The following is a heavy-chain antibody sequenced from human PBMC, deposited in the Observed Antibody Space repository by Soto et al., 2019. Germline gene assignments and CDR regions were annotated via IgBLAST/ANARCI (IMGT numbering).Heavy chain of an antibody. J-gene: IGHJ4*02. CDR1: GYSFTTYW. V-gene: IGHV5-51*01. Sequence: ASVKVSCKASGYSFTTYWIGWVRQMPGKGLEWMGIIYPGDSDTRYSPSFQGQVTISADKSISTAYLQWSSLKASDSAMFYCARKDIAGNSVDFWGQGTLVTVSS. D-gene: IGHD6-13*01. CDR3: ARKDIAGNSVDF. CDR2: IYPGDSDT.